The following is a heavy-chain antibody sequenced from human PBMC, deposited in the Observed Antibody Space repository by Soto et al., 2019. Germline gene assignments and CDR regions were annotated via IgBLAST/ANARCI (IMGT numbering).Heavy chain of an antibody. CDR3: AKGRSYYYYYGVDV. CDR2: ISSSSSYI. Sequence: GGSLRLSCAASGFTFSSYVMNWVRQAPGKGLEWVSSISSSSSYIYYADSVKGRFTISRDNSKSTLYLQMNSLRAEDTALYYCAKGRSYYYYYGVDVWGQGTTVTVSS. CDR1: GFTFSSYV. V-gene: IGHV3-23*01. J-gene: IGHJ6*02.